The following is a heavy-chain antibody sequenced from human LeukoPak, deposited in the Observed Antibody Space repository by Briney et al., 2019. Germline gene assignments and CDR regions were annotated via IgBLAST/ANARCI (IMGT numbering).Heavy chain of an antibody. CDR3: AKKIGSFPAFDF. J-gene: IGHJ3*01. Sequence: ASVKVSCKASGYTFTGYFIHWVRQAPGQGLEWMGWINPNNGGTKYAQKFQDRVTMTRDTSISTAYMELSRLRPDDTAVYYCAKKIGSFPAFDFWGQGTMVTVSS. D-gene: IGHD1-26*01. V-gene: IGHV1-2*02. CDR2: INPNNGGT. CDR1: GYTFTGYF.